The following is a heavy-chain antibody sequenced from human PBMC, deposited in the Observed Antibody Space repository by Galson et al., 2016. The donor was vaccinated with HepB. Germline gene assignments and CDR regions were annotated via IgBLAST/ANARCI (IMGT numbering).Heavy chain of an antibody. J-gene: IGHJ6*03. CDR3: AKNGGTPRLGYYYYYYYMDV. CDR1: GFTFSSCT. D-gene: IGHD7-27*01. Sequence: SLRLSCAASGFTFSSCTMSWVRQAPGKGLEWVSAISGSGGSTYYADSVKGRFTISRDNSKNTLYLQMNSLRAEDTAVYYCAKNGGTPRLGYYYYYYYMDVWGKGTTVTGSS. V-gene: IGHV3-23*01. CDR2: ISGSGGST.